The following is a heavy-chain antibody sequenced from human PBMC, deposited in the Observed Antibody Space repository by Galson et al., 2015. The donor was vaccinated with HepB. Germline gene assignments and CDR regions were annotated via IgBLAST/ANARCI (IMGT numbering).Heavy chain of an antibody. V-gene: IGHV3-48*02. CDR3: ARRMYSSGWSLFY. CDR1: GFTFSSYS. Sequence: SLRLSCAASGFTFSSYSMNWVRQAPGKGLEWVSYISSSSSTIYYADSVKGRFTISRDNAKNSLYLQMNSLRDEDTAVYYCARRMYSSGWSLFYWGQGTLVTVSS. D-gene: IGHD6-19*01. CDR2: ISSSSSTI. J-gene: IGHJ4*02.